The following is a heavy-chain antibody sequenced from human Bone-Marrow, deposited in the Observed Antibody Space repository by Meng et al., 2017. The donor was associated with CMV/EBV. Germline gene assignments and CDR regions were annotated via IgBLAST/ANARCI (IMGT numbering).Heavy chain of an antibody. D-gene: IGHD4-23*01. J-gene: IGHJ4*02. Sequence: GESLKISCTASGFTLGDYAMSWVRQAPGKGLEWVGFIRSKAYGGTTEYAASVKGRFTISRDDSKSIAYLQMNSLKTEDTAVYYCTRVPGNYGGHSEFDYWGQGKLVPVSS. V-gene: IGHV3-49*04. CDR3: TRVPGNYGGHSEFDY. CDR1: GFTLGDYA. CDR2: IRSKAYGGTT.